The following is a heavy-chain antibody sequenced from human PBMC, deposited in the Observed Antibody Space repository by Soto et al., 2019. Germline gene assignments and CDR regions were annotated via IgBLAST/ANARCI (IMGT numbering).Heavy chain of an antibody. D-gene: IGHD3-22*01. CDR2: IYYSGST. Sequence: QVQLQESGPGLVKPSQTLSLTCTVSGGSISSGDYYWSWIRQPPGKGLEWIGYIYYSGSTYYNPSLKILVTISVDTSKNQFSLKLSSVTAADTAVYYCANGYYYDSSGLRNAFDIWGQGTMVTVSS. V-gene: IGHV4-30-4*01. CDR1: GGSISSGDYY. J-gene: IGHJ3*02. CDR3: ANGYYYDSSGLRNAFDI.